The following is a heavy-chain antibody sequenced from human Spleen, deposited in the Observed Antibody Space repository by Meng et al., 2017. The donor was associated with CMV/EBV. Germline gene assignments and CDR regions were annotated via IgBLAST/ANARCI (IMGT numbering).Heavy chain of an antibody. CDR2: ISGSGGST. D-gene: IGHD4-11*01. CDR1: GFTFSSYA. V-gene: IGHV3-23*01. J-gene: IGHJ6*02. Sequence: GESLKISCAASGFTFSSYAMSWVRQAPGKGLEWVSAISGSGGSTYYADSVKGRFTISRDNSKNTLYLQMNSLRAEDTAVYYCANDRATYSNFPGYYGMDVWGQGTTVTVSS. CDR3: ANDRATYSNFPGYYGMDV.